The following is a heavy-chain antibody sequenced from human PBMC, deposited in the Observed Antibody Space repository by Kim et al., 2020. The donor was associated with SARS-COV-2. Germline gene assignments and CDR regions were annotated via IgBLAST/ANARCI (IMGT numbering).Heavy chain of an antibody. CDR2: ISYDGSNK. D-gene: IGHD6-19*01. Sequence: GGSLRLSCAASGFTFSSYAMHWVRQAPGKGLEWVAVISYDGSNKYYADSVKGRFTISRDNSKNTLYLQMNSLRAEDTAVYYCARDRVAVAGDYWGQGTLVTVSS. J-gene: IGHJ4*02. CDR3: ARDRVAVAGDY. CDR1: GFTFSSYA. V-gene: IGHV3-30*04.